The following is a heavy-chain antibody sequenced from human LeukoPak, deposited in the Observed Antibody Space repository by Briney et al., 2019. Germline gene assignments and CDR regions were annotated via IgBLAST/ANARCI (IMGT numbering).Heavy chain of an antibody. Sequence: ASVKVSCKASGYTFAAYYMHWVRQAPGQGLEWMGWINPNSGGTKYAQKFQGRVTMTRDTSISTAYMEVSSLRSDDTAVYYCASTYSSGWYYDYWGQGTLVTVSS. CDR1: GYTFAAYY. CDR2: INPNSGGT. V-gene: IGHV1-2*02. J-gene: IGHJ4*02. CDR3: ASTYSSGWYYDY. D-gene: IGHD6-19*01.